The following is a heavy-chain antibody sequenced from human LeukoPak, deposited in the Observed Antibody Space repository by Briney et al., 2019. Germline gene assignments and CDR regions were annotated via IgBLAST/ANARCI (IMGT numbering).Heavy chain of an antibody. J-gene: IGHJ4*02. CDR1: GYTLTELS. Sequence: ASVKVSCKVSGYTLTELSMHWVRQAPGKGLEWMGGFDPEDGETIYAQKFRGRVTMTRDTSTSTVYMELSSLRSEDTAVYYCARDYGDQWLARRFDNWGQGTLVTVSS. CDR2: FDPEDGET. D-gene: IGHD6-19*01. V-gene: IGHV1-24*01. CDR3: ARDYGDQWLARRFDN.